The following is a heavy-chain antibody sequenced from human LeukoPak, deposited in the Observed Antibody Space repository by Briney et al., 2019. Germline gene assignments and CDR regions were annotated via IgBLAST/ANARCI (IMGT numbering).Heavy chain of an antibody. Sequence: SETLSLTCTVSGGSISSYYWSWIRQPPGKGLEWIGYIYYSGSTNYNPSLKSRVTISVDTSKNQFSLKLSSVTAADTAVYYCARSEIGGSYSIDYWGQGTLVTVSS. V-gene: IGHV4-59*08. D-gene: IGHD1-26*01. CDR2: IYYSGST. CDR3: ARSEIGGSYSIDY. CDR1: GGSISSYY. J-gene: IGHJ4*02.